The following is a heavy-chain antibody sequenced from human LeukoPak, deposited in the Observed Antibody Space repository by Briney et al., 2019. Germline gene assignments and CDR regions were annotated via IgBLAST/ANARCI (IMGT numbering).Heavy chain of an antibody. D-gene: IGHD5-18*01. CDR3: ASGYGYGNGYYYYYYMDV. CDR1: GGSFSGYY. J-gene: IGHJ6*03. CDR2: INHSGST. Sequence: SETLSLTCAVYGGSFSGYYWSWIRQPPGKGLEWIGEINHSGSTNYNPSLKSRVTISVGTSKNQFSLKLSSVTAADTAVYYCASGYGYGNGYYYYYYMDVWGKGTTVTVSS. V-gene: IGHV4-34*01.